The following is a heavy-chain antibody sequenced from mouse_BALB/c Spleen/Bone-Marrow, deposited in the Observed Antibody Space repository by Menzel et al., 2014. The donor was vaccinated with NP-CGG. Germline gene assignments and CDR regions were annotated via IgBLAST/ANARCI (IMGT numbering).Heavy chain of an antibody. V-gene: IGHV1-15*01. Sequence: QVQLKQSGAELVRPGASVKLSCKALGYTFTDYEMHWVKQTPVHGLEWIGAIYPGSGGTAYNQKFKGKATLTADKSSSTAYMELSSLTSEDSAVYYCARDGLRGAGFAYWGQGTLVTVSA. CDR1: GYTFTDYE. D-gene: IGHD2-4*01. CDR3: ARDGLRGAGFAY. CDR2: IYPGSGGT. J-gene: IGHJ3*01.